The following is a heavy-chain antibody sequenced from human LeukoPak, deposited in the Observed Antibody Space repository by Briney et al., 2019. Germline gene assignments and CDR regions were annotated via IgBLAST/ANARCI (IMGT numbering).Heavy chain of an antibody. J-gene: IGHJ6*02. CDR3: ARGSGSYYDYHYYGMDV. Sequence: PSETLSLTCTVSGGSISNYYWSWIRQPPGKGLEWIGYIYYSGSTNYNPSLKSRVTISVDTSKNQFSLKLSSVTAADTAVYYCARGSGSYYDYHYYGMDVWGQGTTVTVSS. CDR1: GGSISNYY. D-gene: IGHD1-26*01. CDR2: IYYSGST. V-gene: IGHV4-59*08.